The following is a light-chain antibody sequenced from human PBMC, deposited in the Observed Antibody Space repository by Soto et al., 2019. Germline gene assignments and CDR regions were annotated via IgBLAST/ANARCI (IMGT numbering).Light chain of an antibody. Sequence: DIQMTQSPSSLSASVGDRVTITCQASQDISNYLNWYQQKPGKAPKLLIYDASNLETGVPSRLSGSGSGTEFTLTISSLQPDDFATYYCQQYNSYPITFGQGTRLEIK. CDR2: DAS. CDR3: QQYNSYPIT. J-gene: IGKJ5*01. V-gene: IGKV1-33*01. CDR1: QDISNY.